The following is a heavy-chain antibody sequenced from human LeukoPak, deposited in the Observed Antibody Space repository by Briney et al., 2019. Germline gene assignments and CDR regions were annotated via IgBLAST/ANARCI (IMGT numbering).Heavy chain of an antibody. Sequence: SETLSLTCTVSGGSISSYYWSWIRQPPGKGLEWIGYIYYSGSTNYNPSLKSRVTISVDTSKNQFSLKLSSVTAADTAVYYCARGGGGSSSSGRKLDYWGQGTLVTVSS. V-gene: IGHV4-59*01. CDR1: GGSISSYY. CDR3: ARGGGGSSSSGRKLDY. D-gene: IGHD6-6*01. J-gene: IGHJ4*02. CDR2: IYYSGST.